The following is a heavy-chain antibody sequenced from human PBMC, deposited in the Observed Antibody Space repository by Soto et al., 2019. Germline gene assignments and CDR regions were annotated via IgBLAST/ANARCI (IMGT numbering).Heavy chain of an antibody. J-gene: IGHJ4*02. CDR1: GFTFSSYS. CDR3: VKDDGGYPSTAPH. D-gene: IGHD3-22*01. V-gene: IGHV3-23*01. CDR2: ISGSGDRT. Sequence: GGSLRLSYAAAGFTFSSYSMNWVRQAPGKGLEWVSGISGSGDRTYYADSAKGRFTISKDISRNSLSLQLDSLGVEDTAVYFCVKDDGGYPSTAPHWGQGTLVTVSS.